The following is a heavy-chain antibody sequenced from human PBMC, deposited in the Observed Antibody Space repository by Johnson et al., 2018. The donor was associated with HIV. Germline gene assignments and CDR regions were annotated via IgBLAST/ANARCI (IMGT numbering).Heavy chain of an antibody. CDR2: ISYDGSNK. CDR1: GFTFSTYG. D-gene: IGHD6-13*01. CDR3: AREGASAGPTDAFDI. V-gene: IGHV3-30*03. J-gene: IGHJ3*02. Sequence: QMLLVESGGGVVQPGRSLRLSCAASGFTFSTYGMHWVRQAPGKGLGWVAFISYDGSNKYYADSVKGRFTISRDNSKNTLYLKMNSLRAEDTAVYYCAREGASAGPTDAFDIWGQGTMVTVSS.